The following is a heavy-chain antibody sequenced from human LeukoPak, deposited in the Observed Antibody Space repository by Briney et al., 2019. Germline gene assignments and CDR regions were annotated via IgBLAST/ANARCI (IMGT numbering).Heavy chain of an antibody. CDR1: GGSISSYY. CDR3: ARVKDDSSGYSHDAFDI. CDR2: IYYSGST. D-gene: IGHD3-22*01. J-gene: IGHJ3*02. V-gene: IGHV4-59*01. Sequence: SETLSLTCTVSGGSISSYYWSWIRQPPGKGLEWIGYIYYSGSTNYNPSLMSRVTISVDTSKNQFSLKLSSVTAADTGVYYCARVKDDSSGYSHDAFDIWGQGTMVTVSS.